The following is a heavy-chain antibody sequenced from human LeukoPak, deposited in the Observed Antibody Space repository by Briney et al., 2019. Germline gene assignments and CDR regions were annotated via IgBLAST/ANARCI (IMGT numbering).Heavy chain of an antibody. CDR2: ITQSGNT. CDR1: GGSFSNFY. V-gene: IGHV4-34*01. CDR3: ARDGYSSRTGYYYMDV. J-gene: IGHJ6*03. D-gene: IGHD6-13*01. Sequence: PSETLSLTCAIYGGSFSNFYWNWIRQSPGKGLEWIGEITQSGNTNYNPSLKSRVTISVDTSKNHFSLKLTSVTAADTAVYYCARDGYSSRTGYYYMDVWGKGTTVTISS.